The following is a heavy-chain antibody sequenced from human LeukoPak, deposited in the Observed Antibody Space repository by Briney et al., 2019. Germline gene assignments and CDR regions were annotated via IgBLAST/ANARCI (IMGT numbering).Heavy chain of an antibody. CDR2: IYYSGST. V-gene: IGHV4-39*07. D-gene: IGHD6-13*01. J-gene: IGHJ6*03. Sequence: SETLSLTCTVSGGSISSSSYYWGWIRQPPGKGLEWIGSIYYSGSTYYNPSLKSRVTISVDTSKNQFSLKLSSVTAADTALYYCAKDAYASSWYQTLWPGTSGYMDVWGKGTTVTISS. CDR3: AKDAYASSWYQTLWPGTSGYMDV. CDR1: GGSISSSSYY.